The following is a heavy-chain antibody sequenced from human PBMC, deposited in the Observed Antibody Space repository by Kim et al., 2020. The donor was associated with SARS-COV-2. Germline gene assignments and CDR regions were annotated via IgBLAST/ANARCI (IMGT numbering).Heavy chain of an antibody. V-gene: IGHV3-23*01. CDR2: VGSSGDET. J-gene: IGHJ4*02. D-gene: IGHD2-8*01. CDR3: TRMAPYFPDY. Sequence: GGSLRLSCAASGFTFSSYAMSWVRQAPGKGLECVSSVGSSGDETIYTDSVKGRFTISRDNSKNTLYLQMNSLRAEDTAIYYCTRMAPYFPDYWGQGTPVTVSS. CDR1: GFTFSSYA.